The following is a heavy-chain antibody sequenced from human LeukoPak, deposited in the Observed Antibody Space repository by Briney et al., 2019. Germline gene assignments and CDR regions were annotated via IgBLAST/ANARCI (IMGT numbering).Heavy chain of an antibody. CDR2: MNPNSGNT. CDR1: GYTFTSYD. V-gene: IGHV1-8*01. Sequence: ASVKVSCKASGYTFTSYDINWVRQAAGQGLEWMGWMNPNSGNTGYAQKFQGRVTMTRNTSISTAYMELSSLRSEDTAVYYCARPLSRKSGSYSGYWGQGTLVTVSS. CDR3: ARPLSRKSGSYSGY. D-gene: IGHD1-26*01. J-gene: IGHJ4*02.